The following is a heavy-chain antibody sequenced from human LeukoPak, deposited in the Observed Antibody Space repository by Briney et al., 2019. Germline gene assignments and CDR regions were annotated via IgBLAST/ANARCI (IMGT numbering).Heavy chain of an antibody. CDR1: GFTFNNYA. V-gene: IGHV3-23*03. Sequence: GGSLRLSCAASGFTFNNYAMNWVRQAPGKGLEWVSVIFSGGTTYYTDSVKGRFTISRDNSKNTLYLQLNSLRAEDTAVYYCAKTGGPWDWGQGTLVTVSS. D-gene: IGHD7-27*01. CDR3: AKTGGPWD. J-gene: IGHJ4*02. CDR2: IFSGGTT.